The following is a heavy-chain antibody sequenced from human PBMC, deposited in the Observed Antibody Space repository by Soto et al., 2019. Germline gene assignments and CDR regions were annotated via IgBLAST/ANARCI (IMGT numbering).Heavy chain of an antibody. V-gene: IGHV4-39*01. CDR3: ARHDCNPPFDY. D-gene: IGHD2-15*01. CDR2: IYYSGST. Sequence: QLQLQESGPGLVKPSETLSLTCTVSGGSISSSSYYWGWIRQPPGKGREWIGSIYYSGSTYYNPSLNSRLPITVDTSKNQFSLKLSSVTAADTAVYYCARHDCNPPFDYWGQGTLVTVSS. J-gene: IGHJ4*02. CDR1: GGSISSSSYY.